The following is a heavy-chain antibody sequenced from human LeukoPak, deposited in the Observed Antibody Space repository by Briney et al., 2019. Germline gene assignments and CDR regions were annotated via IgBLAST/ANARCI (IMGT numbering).Heavy chain of an antibody. CDR2: INSDGSST. CDR3: ARVGYDFWSGYYGYAFDI. J-gene: IGHJ3*02. D-gene: IGHD3-3*01. CDR1: GFTFSSHW. Sequence: PGGSLRLSCAASGFTFSSHWMHWVRQAPGKGLVWVSRINSDGSSTSYADSVKGRFTISRDNAKNTLYLQMNSLRAEDTAVYYCARVGYDFWSGYYGYAFDIWGQGTVVTVSS. V-gene: IGHV3-74*01.